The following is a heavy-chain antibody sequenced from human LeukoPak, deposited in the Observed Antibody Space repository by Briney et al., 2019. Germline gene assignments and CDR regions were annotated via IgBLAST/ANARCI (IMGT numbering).Heavy chain of an antibody. J-gene: IGHJ5*02. CDR1: GYTFTGYY. V-gene: IGHV1-2*02. CDR3: ARDKGELLWFET. D-gene: IGHD3-10*01. Sequence: ASVKVSCKASGYTFTGYYMHCVRQAPGQGLEWMGWINPNSGGTNYAQKFQGRVTMTRDTSISTAYMELSRLRSDDTAVYYCARDKGELLWFETWGQGTLVTVSS. CDR2: INPNSGGT.